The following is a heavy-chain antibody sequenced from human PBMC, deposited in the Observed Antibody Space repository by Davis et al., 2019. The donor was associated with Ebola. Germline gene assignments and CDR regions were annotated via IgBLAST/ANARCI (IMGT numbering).Heavy chain of an antibody. Sequence: PGGSLRLSCAASGFTFINAWMNWVRQAPGKGLEWVGRIRSKIDGGAIEYAAPVKGRFTISRDDSKTTLYVQMNSLKSEDTGVYYCTTGGSSGEFDYWGQGTLVTVSS. D-gene: IGHD6-19*01. J-gene: IGHJ4*02. CDR2: IRSKIDGGAI. V-gene: IGHV3-15*01. CDR1: GFTFINAW. CDR3: TTGGSSGEFDY.